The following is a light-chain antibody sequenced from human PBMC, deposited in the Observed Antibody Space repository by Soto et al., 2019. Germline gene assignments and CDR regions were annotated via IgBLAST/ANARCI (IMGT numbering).Light chain of an antibody. Sequence: AIQLTQSPSSLSASVGDRVTITCRASQGISSALAWYQQKPGKAPKLLIYDASSLESGVPSRFSGSGSGTDFTLTISSLQPEDFATYYCQQFNNYPQFGQGTRLEI. V-gene: IGKV1D-13*01. CDR1: QGISSA. CDR3: QQFNNYPQ. CDR2: DAS. J-gene: IGKJ5*01.